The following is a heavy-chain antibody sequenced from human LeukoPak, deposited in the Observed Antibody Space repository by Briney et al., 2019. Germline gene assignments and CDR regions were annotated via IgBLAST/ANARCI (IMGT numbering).Heavy chain of an antibody. CDR2: IKSKTDGGTT. D-gene: IGHD3-22*01. CDR3: TTDGPGITMIVVLDL. Sequence: KSGGSLRLSCAASGFTFSSAWMSWVRQAPGKGLEWVGRIKSKTDGGTTDYAAPVKGRFTISRDDSKNTLYLQMNSLKTEDTAVYYCTTDGPGITMIVVLDLWGQGTLVTVSS. J-gene: IGHJ4*02. V-gene: IGHV3-15*01. CDR1: GFTFSSAW.